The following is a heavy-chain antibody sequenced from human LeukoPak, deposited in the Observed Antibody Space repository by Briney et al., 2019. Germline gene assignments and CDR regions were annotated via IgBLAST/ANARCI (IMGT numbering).Heavy chain of an antibody. V-gene: IGHV3-48*03. D-gene: IGHD1-26*01. CDR3: ARDLEVGASWFDP. J-gene: IGHJ5*02. CDR2: ISSSGGLT. Sequence: AGGSLRLSCAASGFAFSNYEMIWVRQAPGKEPEWVSYISSSGGLTYYADSVKGRFTVSRDNAKDSLFLHMNSLRAEDTAVYCCARDLEVGASWFDPWGQGTLVTVSS. CDR1: GFAFSNYE.